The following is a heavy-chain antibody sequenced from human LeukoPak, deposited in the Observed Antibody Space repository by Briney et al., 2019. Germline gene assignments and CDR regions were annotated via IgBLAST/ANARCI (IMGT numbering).Heavy chain of an antibody. J-gene: IGHJ4*02. CDR1: GYTFTSYG. D-gene: IGHD3-22*01. Sequence: ASVKVSCKASGYTFTSYGISWVRQAPGQGLEWMGWISAYNGITNYAQKLQGRVTMTTDTSTSTAYMELRSLRSDDTAVYYCAREYYDSSGYYYVGDYWGQGTLVTVSS. CDR2: ISAYNGIT. CDR3: AREYYDSSGYYYVGDY. V-gene: IGHV1-18*01.